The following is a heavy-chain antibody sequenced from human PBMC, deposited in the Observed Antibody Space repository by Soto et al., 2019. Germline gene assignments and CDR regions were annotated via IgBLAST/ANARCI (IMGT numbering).Heavy chain of an antibody. D-gene: IGHD5-12*01. V-gene: IGHV1-8*01. CDR3: AHGSGYDQLFDY. CDR1: GYTFTSYD. CDR2: MNPNSGNT. J-gene: IGHJ4*02. Sequence: GASVKVSCKASGYTFTSYDINWVRQATGQGLEWMGWMNPNSGNTGYAQKFQGRVTMTRNTSISTAYMELSSLRSEDTAVYYCAHGSGYDQLFDYWGQGTLVTVSS.